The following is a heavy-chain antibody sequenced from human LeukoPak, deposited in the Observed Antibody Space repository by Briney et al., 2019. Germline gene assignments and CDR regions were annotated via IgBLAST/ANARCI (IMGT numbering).Heavy chain of an antibody. CDR1: GFTFSSYW. D-gene: IGHD3-10*01. Sequence: GGSLRLSCAASGFTFSSYWMHWVRQAPGKGLVWVSRINSDGSSTSYADSVKGRLTISRDNAKNTLYLQMNSLRAEDTAVYYCARDNYYGSGSYEPDYWGQGTLVTVSS. V-gene: IGHV3-74*01. J-gene: IGHJ4*02. CDR2: INSDGSST. CDR3: ARDNYYGSGSYEPDY.